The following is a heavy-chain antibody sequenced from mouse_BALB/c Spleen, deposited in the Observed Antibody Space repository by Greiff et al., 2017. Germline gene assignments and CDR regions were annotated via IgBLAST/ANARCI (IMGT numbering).Heavy chain of an antibody. CDR1: GYTFTSYW. Sequence: QVQLQQSGAELAKPGASVKMSCKASGYTFTSYWMHWVKQRPGQGLEWIGYINPSTGYTEYNQKFKDKATLTADKSSSTAYMQLISLTSEDSAVYYFARDGYFAYWGQGTLVTVSA. J-gene: IGHJ3*01. CDR3: ARDGYFAY. CDR2: INPSTGYT. V-gene: IGHV1-7*01. D-gene: IGHD2-3*01.